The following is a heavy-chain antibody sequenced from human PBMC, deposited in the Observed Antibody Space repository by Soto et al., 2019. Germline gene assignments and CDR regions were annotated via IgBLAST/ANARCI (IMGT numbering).Heavy chain of an antibody. J-gene: IGHJ4*02. CDR2: IYYSGST. CDR1: GGSISSGSYY. CDR3: ARGTYDFWSGPIDY. D-gene: IGHD3-3*01. V-gene: IGHV4-61*01. Sequence: SETLSLTCTVSGGSISSGSYYWSWIRQPPGKGLEWIGYIYYSGSTNYNPSLKSRVTISVDTSKNQFSLKLSSVTAADTAVYYCARGTYDFWSGPIDYWGQGTLVTAPQ.